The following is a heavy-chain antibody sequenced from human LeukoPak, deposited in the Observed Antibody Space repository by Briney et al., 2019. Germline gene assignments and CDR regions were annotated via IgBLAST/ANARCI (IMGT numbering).Heavy chain of an antibody. V-gene: IGHV4-34*01. J-gene: IGHJ4*02. CDR1: GESFVGYY. Sequence: SETLSLTCAVYGESFVGYYWTWIRQPPGKGLEWIGSIYYSGSIYSNGSLKSRVTISVETSKNQFSLKLSSVTAADTAMYYCARVRAAAVPYYFDYWGRGTLVTVSS. CDR3: ARVRAAAVPYYFDY. CDR2: IYYSGSI. D-gene: IGHD6-13*01.